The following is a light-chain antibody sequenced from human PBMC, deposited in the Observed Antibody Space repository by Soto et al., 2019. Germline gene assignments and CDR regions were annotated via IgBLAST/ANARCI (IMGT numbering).Light chain of an antibody. CDR1: QGINSF. J-gene: IGKJ2*01. CDR3: QQLTNYRFT. CDR2: GAS. V-gene: IGKV1-9*01. Sequence: IQLTQSPSPLSASVGDRVTITCRASQGINSFLAWYQQKPGKAPKLLIYGASTLQSGVPSRFSGSGSGTDFTLTISSVEPEDFATYYCQQLTNYRFTFGQGTKLQIK.